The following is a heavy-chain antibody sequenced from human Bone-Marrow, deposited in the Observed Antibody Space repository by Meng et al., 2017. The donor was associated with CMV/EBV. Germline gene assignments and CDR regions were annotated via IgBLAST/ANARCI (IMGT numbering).Heavy chain of an antibody. V-gene: IGHV6-1*01. CDR1: GDSVSSNSAA. J-gene: IGHJ6*02. CDR3: ARDYYDSGGYYYTEGYYHGLAV. D-gene: IGHD3-22*01. CDR2: TYYRSKWYN. Sequence: SCAISGDSVSSNSAAWNWIRQSPSRGLEWLGRTYYRSKWYNDYAISVKSRITINPDTSKNQFSLQLNSVTPEDTAVYYCARDYYDSGGYYYTEGYYHGLAVWGQGTTVPFYS.